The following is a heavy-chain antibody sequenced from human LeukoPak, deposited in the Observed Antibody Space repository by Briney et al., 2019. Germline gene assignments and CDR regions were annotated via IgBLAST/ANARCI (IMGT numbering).Heavy chain of an antibody. D-gene: IGHD3-10*01. CDR1: GFTFSDYY. J-gene: IGHJ4*02. CDR2: ISGNDPTI. CDR3: AKCGLHTYGSYLY. V-gene: IGHV3-11*01. Sequence: PGGSLRLSCAASGFTFSDYYMSWIRQAPGKGLEWISYISGNDPTIYYADSVRGRFTISRDNSKNTLYLQMNSLRAEDTAVYYCAKCGLHTYGSYLYWGQGTLVTISS.